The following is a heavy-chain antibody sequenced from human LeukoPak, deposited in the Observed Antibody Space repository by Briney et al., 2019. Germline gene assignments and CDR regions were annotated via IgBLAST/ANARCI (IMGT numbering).Heavy chain of an antibody. V-gene: IGHV4-59*01. D-gene: IGHD3-3*01. CDR2: IYYSGST. CDR1: GGSISSYY. CDR3: ARGMTYYDFWSGYHTDYYYYYMDV. Sequence: PSETLSLTCTVSGGSISSYYWSWIRQPPGKGLEWIGYIYYSGSTIYNPSLKSRVTISVDTSKNQFSLKLSSVTAADTAVYYCARGMTYYDFWSGYHTDYYYYYMDVWGKGTTVTVSS. J-gene: IGHJ6*03.